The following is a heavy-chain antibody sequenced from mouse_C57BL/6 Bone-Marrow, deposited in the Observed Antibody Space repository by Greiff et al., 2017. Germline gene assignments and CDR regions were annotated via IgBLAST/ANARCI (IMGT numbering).Heavy chain of an antibody. J-gene: IGHJ3*01. Sequence: EVQLQQPGAELVRPGVSVKLSCNASGFNIKDDYMPWVKQRPEHGLEWIGWFDPENGDTESACKFQGKATITTDTSANTAYVQHSSRTSEDTAVYVCLYYYYEAWFAYWGQGPLVTVSA. CDR1: GFNIKDDY. D-gene: IGHD2-4*01. CDR2: FDPENGDT. CDR3: LYYYYEAWFAY. V-gene: IGHV14-4*01.